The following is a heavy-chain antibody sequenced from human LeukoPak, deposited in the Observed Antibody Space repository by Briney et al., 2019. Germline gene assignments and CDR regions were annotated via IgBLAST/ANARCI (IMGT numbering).Heavy chain of an antibody. V-gene: IGHV1-2*02. CDR1: GYTFTGYY. J-gene: IGHJ6*02. Sequence: ASVKVSCKASGYTFTGYYMHWVRQAPGQGLEWTGWINPNSGGTNYAQKFQGRVTMTRDTSISTAYMELSRLRSDDTAVYYCARTSLTYSGYYYYGMDVWGQGTTVTVSS. D-gene: IGHD1-26*01. CDR2: INPNSGGT. CDR3: ARTSLTYSGYYYYGMDV.